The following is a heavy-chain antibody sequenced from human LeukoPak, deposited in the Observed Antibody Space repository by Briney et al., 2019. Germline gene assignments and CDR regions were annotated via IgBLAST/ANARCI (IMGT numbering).Heavy chain of an antibody. CDR3: ARDRGYSYGYWLHYYGMDV. D-gene: IGHD5-18*01. CDR2: ISSSSYI. CDR1: GFTFSSYS. J-gene: IGHJ6*02. Sequence: PGGSLRLSCAASGFTFSSYSMNWVRQAPGKGLEWVSSISSSSYIYYADSVKGRFTISRDNAKNSLYLQMDSLRAEDTAVYYCARDRGYSYGYWLHYYGMDVWGQGTTVTVSS. V-gene: IGHV3-21*01.